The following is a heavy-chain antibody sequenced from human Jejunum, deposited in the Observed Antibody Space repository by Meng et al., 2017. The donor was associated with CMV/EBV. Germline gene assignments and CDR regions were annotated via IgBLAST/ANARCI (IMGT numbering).Heavy chain of an antibody. Sequence: SGFTLRSYAVSWVRQAPGEGLEWVSTIRGSSSNRYYGNSLEERFTISRDNSKGTLYMQMNSLSVEDTAVYYCAKGVGGVSRPFDYWGQGALVTVSS. D-gene: IGHD3-16*01. CDR1: GFTLRSYA. J-gene: IGHJ4*02. CDR3: AKGVGGVSRPFDY. CDR2: IRGSSSNR. V-gene: IGHV3-23*01.